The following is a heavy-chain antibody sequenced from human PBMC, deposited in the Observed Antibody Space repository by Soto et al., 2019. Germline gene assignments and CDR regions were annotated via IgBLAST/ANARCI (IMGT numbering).Heavy chain of an antibody. CDR1: GGSISSSSYY. CDR3: ARVGRYYYDSSGYYYDGMDV. J-gene: IGHJ6*02. V-gene: IGHV4-39*07. D-gene: IGHD3-22*01. Sequence: SETLSLTCTVSGGSISSSSYYWGWIRQPPGKGLEWIGSIYYSGSTYYNPSLKSRVTISVDTSKNQFSLKLSSVTAADTAVYYCARVGRYYYDSSGYYYDGMDVWGQGTTVTVSS. CDR2: IYYSGST.